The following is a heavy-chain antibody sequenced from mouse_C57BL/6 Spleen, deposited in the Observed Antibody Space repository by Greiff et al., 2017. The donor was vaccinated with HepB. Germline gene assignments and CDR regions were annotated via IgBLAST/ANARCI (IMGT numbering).Heavy chain of an antibody. D-gene: IGHD2-4*01. CDR2: IYPGDGDT. Sequence: LVESGPELVKPGASVKISCKASGYAFSSSWMNWVKQRPGKGLEWIGRIYPGDGDTNYNGKFKGKATLTADKSSSTAYMQLSSLTSEDSAVYFCARSGHDYDEAWFAYWGQGTLVTVSA. CDR1: GYAFSSSW. CDR3: ARSGHDYDEAWFAY. V-gene: IGHV1-82*01. J-gene: IGHJ3*01.